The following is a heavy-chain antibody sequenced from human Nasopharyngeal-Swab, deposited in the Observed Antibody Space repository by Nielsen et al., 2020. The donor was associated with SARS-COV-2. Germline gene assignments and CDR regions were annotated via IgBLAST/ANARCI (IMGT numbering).Heavy chain of an antibody. V-gene: IGHV3-33*01. Sequence: GESLKISCAASGFTFSSYGMHWVRQAPGKGLEWVAVIWYDGSNKYYADSVKGRFTISRDNSKNTLYLQMNSLRAEDTAIYYCVRDEAGTANSGFDYWGQGTLVTVSS. J-gene: IGHJ4*02. CDR3: VRDEAGTANSGFDY. CDR1: GFTFSSYG. D-gene: IGHD1-1*01. CDR2: IWYDGSNK.